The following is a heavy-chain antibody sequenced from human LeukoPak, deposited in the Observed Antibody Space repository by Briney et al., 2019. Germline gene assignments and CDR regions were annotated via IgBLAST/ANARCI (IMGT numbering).Heavy chain of an antibody. V-gene: IGHV3-13*01. D-gene: IGHD2-21*02. Sequence: GGSLRLSCAASGFTISTYDMHWVRQPTGEGLEWVSIIYRAGDTYYPGSVKGRFTISRDNAKNSLYLQMNSLRAEDTAVYYCAKYVVVTGADTFDIWGQGTMVTVS. CDR3: AKYVVVTGADTFDI. CDR2: IYRAGDT. J-gene: IGHJ3*02. CDR1: GFTISTYD.